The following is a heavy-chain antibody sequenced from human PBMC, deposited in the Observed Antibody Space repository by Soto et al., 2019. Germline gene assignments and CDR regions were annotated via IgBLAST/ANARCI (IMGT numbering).Heavy chain of an antibody. D-gene: IGHD3-10*01. Sequence: SETLSLTCTVSGDSISSSSYFWGWIRQPPGQGLEWIGEIYHSGSTNYNPSLKSRVTISVDKSKNQFSLRLSSVTAADTAVYYCARRYMVRGVASWFDPWGQGTLVTVSS. CDR2: IYHSGST. CDR1: GDSISSSSYF. V-gene: IGHV4-39*07. J-gene: IGHJ5*02. CDR3: ARRYMVRGVASWFDP.